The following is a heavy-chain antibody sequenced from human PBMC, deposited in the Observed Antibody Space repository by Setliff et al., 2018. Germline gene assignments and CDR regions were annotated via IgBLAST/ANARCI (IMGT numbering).Heavy chain of an antibody. CDR1: GASINNHF. Sequence: KPSETLSLTCTVSGASINNHFWSWIRQPPGKGLEWIGYLSHSGSSNYNPSLKSRVTMSVATFENHFSLKLNSLTAADTAVYYCARVTNWGLDLRFDPWGQGILVTVSS. V-gene: IGHV4-59*11. CDR2: LSHSGSS. D-gene: IGHD7-27*01. J-gene: IGHJ5*02. CDR3: ARVTNWGLDLRFDP.